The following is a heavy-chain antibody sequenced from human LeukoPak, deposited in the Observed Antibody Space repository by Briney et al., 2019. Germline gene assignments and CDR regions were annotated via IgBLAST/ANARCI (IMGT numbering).Heavy chain of an antibody. CDR1: GYTFTGYY. D-gene: IGHD3-10*01. Sequence: GASVKVSCKASGYTFTGYYMHWVRQAPGQGLEWMGWINPNSGGTNYAQKFQGRVTMTRDTSISTAYMELSRLRSDDTAVYYCARDRITMVRGRGGTWFGPWGQGTLVTVSS. V-gene: IGHV1-2*02. CDR3: ARDRITMVRGRGGTWFGP. CDR2: INPNSGGT. J-gene: IGHJ5*02.